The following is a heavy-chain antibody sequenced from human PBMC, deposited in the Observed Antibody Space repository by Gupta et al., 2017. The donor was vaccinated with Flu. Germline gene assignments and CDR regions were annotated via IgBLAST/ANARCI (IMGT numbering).Heavy chain of an antibody. CDR1: SSDE. J-gene: IGHJ2*01. CDR2: ISSSGSTI. Sequence: SSDEMNWVRQAPGKGLEWVSYISSSGSTIYYADSVRGRFTISRDNAKKSLYLQMNSLRAEDTAVYYCARQIWGYFGLWGRGTLVTVSS. V-gene: IGHV3-48*03. CDR3: ARQIWGYFGL. D-gene: IGHD7-27*01.